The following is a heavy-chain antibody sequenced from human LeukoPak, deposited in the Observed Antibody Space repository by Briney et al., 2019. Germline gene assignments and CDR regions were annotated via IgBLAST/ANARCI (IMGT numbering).Heavy chain of an antibody. CDR2: IYYSGST. CDR1: GYSISSGYY. V-gene: IGHV4-59*08. D-gene: IGHD4-17*01. Sequence: SETLSLTCTVSGYSISSGYYWSWIRQPPGKGLEWIGYIYYSGSTNYNPSLKSRVTISVDTSKNQFSLKLSSVTAADTAVYYCARLLVGAPDYWGQGTLVTVSS. CDR3: ARLLVGAPDY. J-gene: IGHJ4*02.